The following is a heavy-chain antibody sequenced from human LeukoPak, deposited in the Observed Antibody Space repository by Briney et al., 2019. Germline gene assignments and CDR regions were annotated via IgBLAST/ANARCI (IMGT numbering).Heavy chain of an antibody. D-gene: IGHD3-16*01. V-gene: IGHV3-21*01. CDR2: ISYTGTYI. J-gene: IGHJ4*02. CDR1: AFSLNAYN. CDR3: ASPWAY. Sequence: GGSLRLSCAASAFSLNAYNMNWVRQAPGKGLEWVSSISYTGTYIYYADSVKGRFTISRDNSKNTLYLQMNSLRPEDTAVYYCASPWAYWGQGTLVIVSS.